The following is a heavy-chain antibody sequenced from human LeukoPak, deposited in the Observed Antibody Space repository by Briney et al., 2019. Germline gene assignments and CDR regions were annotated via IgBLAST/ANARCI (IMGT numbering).Heavy chain of an antibody. CDR2: IWAGESDK. D-gene: IGHD1-26*01. J-gene: IGHJ4*02. CDR3: GKRLTSWELEY. V-gene: IGHV3-30*18. CDR1: GFTFSNYG. Sequence: GRSLRLSCAASGFTFSNYGMHWVRQAPGKGLEWVAVIWAGESDKYYSESVKGRFTVSRDNSKNTLYLQINSLRAEDTAVDYCGKRLTSWELEYWGQGTLVTVFS.